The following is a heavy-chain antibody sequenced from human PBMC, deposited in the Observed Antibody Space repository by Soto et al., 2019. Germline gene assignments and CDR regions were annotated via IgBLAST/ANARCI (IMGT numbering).Heavy chain of an antibody. J-gene: IGHJ4*02. CDR2: IIPILGIA. D-gene: IGHD2-15*01. V-gene: IGHV1-69*02. CDR3: AGGYCGGGSCYSGDFDY. Sequence: QVQLVQSGAEVKKPGSSVKVSCKASGGTFSSYTISWVRQAPGQGLEWMGRIIPILGIANYAQKFQGRVTIAADKSTSTAYMELSSLSSEDTAVYYCAGGYCGGGSCYSGDFDYWGQGTLVTVSS. CDR1: GGTFSSYT.